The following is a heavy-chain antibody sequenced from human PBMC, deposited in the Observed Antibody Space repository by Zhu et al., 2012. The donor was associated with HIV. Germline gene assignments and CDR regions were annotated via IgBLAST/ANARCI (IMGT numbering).Heavy chain of an antibody. D-gene: IGHD4-17*01. J-gene: IGHJ2*01. CDR1: GGSISSSSYY. CDR3: ARRFTDYGVYWYFDL. Sequence: QVQLQESGPGLVKPSETLSLTCTVSGGSISSSSYYWGWIRQPPGKGLEWIGSIYYSGSTYYNPSLKSRVTISVDTSKNQFSLKLSSVTAADTAVYYCARRFTDYGVYWYFDLWGRGTLVTVSS. CDR2: IYYSGST. V-gene: IGHV4-39*01.